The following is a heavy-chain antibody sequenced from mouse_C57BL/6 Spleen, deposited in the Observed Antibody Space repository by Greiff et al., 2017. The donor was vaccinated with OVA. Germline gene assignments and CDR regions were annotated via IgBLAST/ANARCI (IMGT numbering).Heavy chain of an antibody. CDR2: IHPSDSDT. D-gene: IGHD1-1*01. V-gene: IGHV1-74*01. J-gene: IGHJ2*01. CDR3: AISLIYYYGSSIDGYFDY. CDR1: GYTFTSYW. Sequence: QVQLQQPGAELVKPGASVKVSCKASGYTFTSYWMHWVKQRPGQGLEWIGRIHPSDSDTNYNKKFKGKATLTVDKSSSTAYMQLSSLTSEDSAVYYCAISLIYYYGSSIDGYFDYRGQGTTLTVSS.